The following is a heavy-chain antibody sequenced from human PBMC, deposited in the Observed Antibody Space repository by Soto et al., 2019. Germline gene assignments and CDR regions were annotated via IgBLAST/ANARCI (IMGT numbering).Heavy chain of an antibody. J-gene: IGHJ6*03. D-gene: IGHD6-6*01. V-gene: IGHV3-7*01. CDR2: IKQDGSEK. Sequence: EVQLVESGGGLVQPGGSLRLSCAASGFTFSSYWMSWVRQAPGKGLEWVANIKQDGSEKYYVDSVKGRFTISRDNAKNSLYLQMNSLRAEDTAVYYCARFRARIAARPGYYYYMDVWGKGTTVTVSS. CDR1: GFTFSSYW. CDR3: ARFRARIAARPGYYYYMDV.